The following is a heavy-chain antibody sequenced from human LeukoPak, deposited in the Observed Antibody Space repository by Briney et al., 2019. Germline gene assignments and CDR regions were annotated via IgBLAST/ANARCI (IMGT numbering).Heavy chain of an antibody. CDR3: AKDIAPYDYVSYFDY. CDR1: GFTCDDYA. D-gene: IGHD3-16*01. Sequence: GGSLRLSGAASGFTCDDYAMHWVRQAPGKGLEWVSLISWDGGSTYYADSVKGRFTISRDNSKNSLYLQMNSLRAEDTALYYCAKDIAPYDYVSYFDYWGQGTLVTVSS. J-gene: IGHJ4*02. CDR2: ISWDGGST. V-gene: IGHV3-43D*03.